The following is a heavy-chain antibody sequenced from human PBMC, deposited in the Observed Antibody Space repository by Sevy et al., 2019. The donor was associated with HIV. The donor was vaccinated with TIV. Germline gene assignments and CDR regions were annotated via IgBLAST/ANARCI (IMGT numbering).Heavy chain of an antibody. CDR2: IRFDGSMK. J-gene: IGHJ6*02. Sequence: GGSLRLSCAASGFRFSDYGMHWVRQAPGKGLEWVSLIRFDGSMKYIADSVKGRFTISRAKVKDTLYLQMNSLRPEDTAVYYCSKDHYDYRTGYYGYYGMDVWGQGTTVTVSS. V-gene: IGHV3-30*02. CDR3: SKDHYDYRTGYYGYYGMDV. D-gene: IGHD3-3*01. CDR1: GFRFSDYG.